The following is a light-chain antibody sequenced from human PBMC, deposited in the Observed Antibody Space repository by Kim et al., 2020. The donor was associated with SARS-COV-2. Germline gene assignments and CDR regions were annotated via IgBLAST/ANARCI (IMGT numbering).Light chain of an antibody. CDR2: DVT. J-gene: IGLJ3*02. CDR1: GSDVGGYNY. CDR3: SSFTSSGTWV. V-gene: IGLV2-14*01. Sequence: QSALTQPASVSGSPGQPITISCTGTGSDVGGYNYVSWYQQHPGKAPKLMIYDVTKRPSGVSNRFSGSKSGNTASLTISGPQAEDEADYYCSSFTSSGTWVFGGGTQLTVL.